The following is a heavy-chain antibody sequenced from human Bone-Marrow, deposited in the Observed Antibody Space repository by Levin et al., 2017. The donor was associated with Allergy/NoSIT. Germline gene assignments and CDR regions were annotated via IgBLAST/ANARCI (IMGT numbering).Heavy chain of an antibody. Sequence: PAASVKVSCKASGYTFSGYYIHWVRQAPGRGLEWMGRIYPDSGFTNSVQKFQGGVTVTRDTSITTVYLDLTGLTSADTAVYYCARAKSYGDQGLDYWGQGTLVTVSS. D-gene: IGHD3-10*01. J-gene: IGHJ4*02. CDR2: IYPDSGFT. CDR1: GYTFSGYY. V-gene: IGHV1-2*06. CDR3: ARAKSYGDQGLDY.